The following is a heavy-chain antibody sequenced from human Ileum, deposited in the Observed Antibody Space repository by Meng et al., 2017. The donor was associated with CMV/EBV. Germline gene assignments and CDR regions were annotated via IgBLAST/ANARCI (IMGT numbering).Heavy chain of an antibody. CDR3: ATSRGYSAYEAPSFVY. V-gene: IGHV1-2*02. D-gene: IGHD5-12*01. CDR2: INPNSGST. J-gene: IGHJ4*02. Sequence: QVQLVESVAERKNPGASVKVSCKTSGYTFTNNSMNWVRQAPGQGLEWMGWINPNSGSTNYAQKFQGRVTMTRDTSISTAYMELSSLRSEDTAVYYCATSRGYSAYEAPSFVYWGQGTLVTVSS. CDR1: GYTFTNNS.